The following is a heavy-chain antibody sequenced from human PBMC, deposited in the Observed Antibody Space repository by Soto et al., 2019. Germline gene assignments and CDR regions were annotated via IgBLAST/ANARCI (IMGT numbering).Heavy chain of an antibody. Sequence: QVQLVQSGAEVKKPGSSVKVSCKASGGTFSSYAISWVRQAPGQGLEWMGGIIPIFGTANYAQKFQGRVTITADEPRSPAYRERGGRRSEDRAVNYWAREYGGYPSRYWYFDLGGRGTLVTVSS. V-gene: IGHV1-69*01. CDR1: GGTFSSYA. CDR2: IIPIFGTA. J-gene: IGHJ2*01. D-gene: IGHD5-12*01. CDR3: AREYGGYPSRYWYFDL.